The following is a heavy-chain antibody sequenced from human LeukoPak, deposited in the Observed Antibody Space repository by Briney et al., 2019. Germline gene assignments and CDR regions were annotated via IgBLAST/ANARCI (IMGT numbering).Heavy chain of an antibody. Sequence: GASLQISCKGSGYSFTSYWIGWVRQMPGTGLEWMGIIYHGDSDTRYSPSFQGQVTISADKSNSTAYLQWSSLKASDTAMYYCARLDGSGTIDYWGQGTLVTVSS. V-gene: IGHV5-51*01. CDR1: GYSFTSYW. J-gene: IGHJ4*02. CDR3: ARLDGSGTIDY. D-gene: IGHD3-10*01. CDR2: IYHGDSDT.